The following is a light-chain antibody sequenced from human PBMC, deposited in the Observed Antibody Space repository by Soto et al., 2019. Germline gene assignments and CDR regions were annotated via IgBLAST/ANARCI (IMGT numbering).Light chain of an antibody. CDR3: QQYGSSPPWT. Sequence: EIVLTQSPGTLSLSPGERATLSCRASQSVSSSYLAWYQQKPGQAPRLLIYGAASRATGIPHRFSGSGSGTDFTLTISRLEPEDFAVYYCQQYGSSPPWTFGQGTMVEIK. CDR2: GAA. CDR1: QSVSSSY. J-gene: IGKJ1*01. V-gene: IGKV3-20*01.